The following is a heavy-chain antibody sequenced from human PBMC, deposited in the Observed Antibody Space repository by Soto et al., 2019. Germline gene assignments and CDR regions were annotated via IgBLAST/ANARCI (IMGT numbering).Heavy chain of an antibody. CDR1: GGSISSSSYY. Sequence: SETLSLTCTVSGGSISSSSYYWGWIRQPPGKGLEWIGSIYYSGSTYYNPSLKSRVTVSVDTSKNQFSLKLSSVTAADTAVYYCASSGWWYFDYWGQGTLVTVS. D-gene: IGHD6-19*01. CDR2: IYYSGST. J-gene: IGHJ4*02. CDR3: ASSGWWYFDY. V-gene: IGHV4-39*01.